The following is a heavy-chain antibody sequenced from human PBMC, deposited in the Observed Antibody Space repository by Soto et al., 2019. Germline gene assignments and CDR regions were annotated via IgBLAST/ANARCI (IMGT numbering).Heavy chain of an antibody. D-gene: IGHD5-18*01. CDR2: IYSGGST. J-gene: IGHJ4*02. V-gene: IGHV3-53*01. Sequence: GGSLRLSCAASGFTVSINYMSWVRHAPGKGLEWVSVIYSGGSTYYADSVKGRFTISRDNSKNTLYLQMNSLRAEDTAVYYCARELVGYSYGYGYFDYWGQGTLVTVSS. CDR1: GFTVSINY. CDR3: ARELVGYSYGYGYFDY.